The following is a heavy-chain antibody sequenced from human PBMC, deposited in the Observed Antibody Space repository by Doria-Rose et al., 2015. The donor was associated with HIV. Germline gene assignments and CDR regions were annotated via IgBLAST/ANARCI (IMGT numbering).Heavy chain of an antibody. CDR2: TSSDGSHK. Sequence: QVQLVQSGGGVVQPGRSLTPSCVVSEFTFSNYAMHWVRQAPGKGLEWVAVTSSDGSHKYYADSVKGRFTISRDNSKNTLYLQIYSLRPDDTAVYYCAKVPSKQWLAYYFDYWGQGTLVTVSS. CDR3: AKVPSKQWLAYYFDY. CDR1: EFTFSNYA. J-gene: IGHJ4*02. D-gene: IGHD6-19*01. V-gene: IGHV3-30*18.